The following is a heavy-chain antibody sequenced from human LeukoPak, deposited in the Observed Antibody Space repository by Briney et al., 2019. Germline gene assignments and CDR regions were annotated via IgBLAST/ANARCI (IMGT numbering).Heavy chain of an antibody. D-gene: IGHD3-16*02. CDR3: ARGNYDYVWGSYRPNDY. CDR1: GGTFSSYA. V-gene: IGHV1-69*05. CDR2: IIPIFGTA. J-gene: IGHJ4*02. Sequence: SVKVSCKASGGTFSSYAISWVRQAPGQGLEWMGGIIPIFGTANYAQKLQGRVTMTTDTSTSTAYMELRSLRSDDTAVYYCARGNYDYVWGSYRPNDYWGQGTLVTVSS.